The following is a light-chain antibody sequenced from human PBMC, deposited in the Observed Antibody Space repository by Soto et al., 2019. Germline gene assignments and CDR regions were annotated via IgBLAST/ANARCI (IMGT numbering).Light chain of an antibody. CDR2: EVS. Sequence: QSVLTQPASVSGSPGQSITISCTGTSSDVGNYKYVSWYQQHPGKAPKLMIYEVSNRPSGVSNRISGSKSGNTASLTISGLQAEDETDYYCFSYTSNGTYVFGTGTKVT. CDR3: FSYTSNGTYV. J-gene: IGLJ1*01. V-gene: IGLV2-14*01. CDR1: SSDVGNYKY.